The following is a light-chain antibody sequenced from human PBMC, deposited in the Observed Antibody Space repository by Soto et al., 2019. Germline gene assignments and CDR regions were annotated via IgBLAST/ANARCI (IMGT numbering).Light chain of an antibody. J-gene: IGLJ7*01. CDR3: AAWDDSLNGWV. Sequence: QAVVTQPPSASGTPGQRVTISCSGSKSNIGSTTVNWYQHLPGTAPKVLIYSNDQRPSGVPDRFSGSKSATSASLAISGLQPEDEADYYCAAWDDSLNGWVFGGGTQLTVL. V-gene: IGLV1-44*01. CDR1: KSNIGSTT. CDR2: SND.